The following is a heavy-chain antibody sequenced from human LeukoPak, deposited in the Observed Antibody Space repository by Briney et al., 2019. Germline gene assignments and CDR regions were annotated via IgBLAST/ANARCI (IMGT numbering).Heavy chain of an antibody. V-gene: IGHV3-9*01. Sequence: GGSLRLSCAASGFTFSSYSMNWVRQAPGKGLEWVSGISWNSGSIGYADSVKGRFTISRDNAKNSLYLQMNSLRAEDTALYYCAKDLATHDAFDIWGQGTMVTVSS. J-gene: IGHJ3*02. CDR1: GFTFSSYS. CDR3: AKDLATHDAFDI. CDR2: ISWNSGSI. D-gene: IGHD2-15*01.